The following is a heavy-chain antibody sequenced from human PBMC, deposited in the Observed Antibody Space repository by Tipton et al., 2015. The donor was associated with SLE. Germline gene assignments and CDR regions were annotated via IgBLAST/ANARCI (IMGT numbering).Heavy chain of an antibody. V-gene: IGHV4-34*01. CDR2: VFRGGST. CDR3: TRGCSSSPCEPFYLFGMDV. J-gene: IGHJ6*02. Sequence: TLSLTCSVYGDSLSGQYWSWIRQPPGKGLEWIGEVFRGGSTDYSPSLESRVTITVDMSKNQFTLRLISLTAADTAVYYCTRGCSSSPCEPFYLFGMDVLGLGTTVTVSS. CDR1: GDSLSGQY. D-gene: IGHD2-2*01.